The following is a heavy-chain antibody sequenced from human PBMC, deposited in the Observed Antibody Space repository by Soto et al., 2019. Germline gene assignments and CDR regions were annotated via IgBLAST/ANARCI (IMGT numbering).Heavy chain of an antibody. V-gene: IGHV3-66*01. J-gene: IGHJ4*02. Sequence: GGSLRLSCAASGFTVSSNYMSWVRQAPGKGLEWVSVIYSGGSTYYADSVKGRFTISRDTSQNTLYLQMNSLTVEDTAVYYCARDSSGWTIPLDYWGQGTLVTVSS. CDR1: GFTVSSNY. CDR2: IYSGGST. D-gene: IGHD6-19*01. CDR3: ARDSSGWTIPLDY.